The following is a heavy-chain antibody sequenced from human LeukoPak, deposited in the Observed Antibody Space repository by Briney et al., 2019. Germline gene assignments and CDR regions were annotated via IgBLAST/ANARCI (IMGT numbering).Heavy chain of an antibody. CDR3: ARGGAEKSSSSWYFDY. CDR2: INPNSGDT. J-gene: IGHJ4*02. V-gene: IGHV1-2*02. Sequence: ASVKVSCKASGYTFTGYYMHWVRQAPGEGLEWMGWINPNSGDTNYAQKFKGRVTMTRDTSISTAYMELSRLRSDDTAVYYCARGGAEKSSSSWYFDYWGQGTLVTVSS. CDR1: GYTFTGYY. D-gene: IGHD6-13*01.